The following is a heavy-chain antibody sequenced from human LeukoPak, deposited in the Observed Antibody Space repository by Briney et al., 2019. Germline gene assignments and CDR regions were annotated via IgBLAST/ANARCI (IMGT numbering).Heavy chain of an antibody. J-gene: IGHJ4*02. CDR1: GGTFSSYA. CDR3: VRAAYFAFDY. V-gene: IGHV1-69*04. CDR2: IIPILGIA. D-gene: IGHD2/OR15-2a*01. Sequence: SVKVSCKASGGTFSSYAISWGRQAPGQGLEWMGRIIPILGIANYAQKFQGRVTMTEDTSASTVYMELSSLSSEDTAVYYCVRAAYFAFDYWGQGTLVTVPS.